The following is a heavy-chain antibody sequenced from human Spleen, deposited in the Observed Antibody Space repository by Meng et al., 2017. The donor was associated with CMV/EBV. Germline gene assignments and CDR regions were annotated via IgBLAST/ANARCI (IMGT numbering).Heavy chain of an antibody. Sequence: SCAASGFTFSSLDFNWVRRAPGKGLEWVSSITKTGSHTFYADSLKGRFTISRDNAKNSLYLQMNSLRAEDTAIYYCATGNGTTMGDYWGKGTLVTVSS. CDR3: ATGNGTTMGDY. D-gene: IGHD1-7*01. J-gene: IGHJ4*02. CDR1: GFTFSSLD. V-gene: IGHV3-21*01. CDR2: ITKTGSHT.